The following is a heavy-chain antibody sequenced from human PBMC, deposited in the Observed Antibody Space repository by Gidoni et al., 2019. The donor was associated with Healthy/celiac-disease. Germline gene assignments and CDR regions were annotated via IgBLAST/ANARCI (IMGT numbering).Heavy chain of an antibody. V-gene: IGHV3-30*04. D-gene: IGHD6-19*01. CDR3: AREGSVAGLYYFDY. J-gene: IGHJ4*02. Sequence: QVQLVESGGGVVQPGRSLRLSCAASGFTLSSYAMHWVRQAPGKGLEWVAVISYDGSNKYYADSVKGRFTISRDNSKNTLYLQMNSLRAEDTAVYYCAREGSVAGLYYFDYWGQGTLVTVSS. CDR1: GFTLSSYA. CDR2: ISYDGSNK.